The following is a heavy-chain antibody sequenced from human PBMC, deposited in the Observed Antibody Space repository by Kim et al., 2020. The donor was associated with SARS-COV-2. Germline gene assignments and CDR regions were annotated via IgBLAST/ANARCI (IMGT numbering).Heavy chain of an antibody. J-gene: IGHJ3*02. CDR3: VRENYWAFDI. CDR2: ISGTGTIT. CDR1: GFTLSLYS. V-gene: IGHV3-48*04. Sequence: GGSLRLSCATSGFTLSLYSMNWVRQSPGKGLEWVSHISGTGTITKHADSVRGRFTISRDNAKNSLFLQMNGLRAADTAVYYCVRENYWAFDICGTGTMVT. D-gene: IGHD2-15*01.